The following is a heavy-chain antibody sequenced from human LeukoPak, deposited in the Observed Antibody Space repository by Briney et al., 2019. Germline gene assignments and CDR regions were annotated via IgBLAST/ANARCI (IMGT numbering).Heavy chain of an antibody. D-gene: IGHD5-12*01. CDR2: ITASSTTI. CDR1: GFSFSNYE. J-gene: IGHJ5*02. CDR3: AKGPGARGHFNWFDP. V-gene: IGHV3-48*03. Sequence: GGSLRLSCAASGFSFSNYEWNGVGQAPGQDRDGISYITASSTTIYYAESVKGRFTISRDNAKNSLYLQMNGLRGEDTAVYYCAKGPGARGHFNWFDPWGQGTLVTVSS.